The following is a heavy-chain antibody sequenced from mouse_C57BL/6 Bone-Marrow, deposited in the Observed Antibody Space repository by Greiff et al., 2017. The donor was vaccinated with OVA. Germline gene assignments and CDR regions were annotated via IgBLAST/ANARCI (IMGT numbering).Heavy chain of an antibody. Sequence: VQLQHSGPVLVKPGPSVKISCKASGFTFTDYYMNWVKQSHGKSLEWIGLVYPYNGDTSYNQKFKGKATLTVDTSSNTAYLQLSSLTSEDTAVYYWARSRYGRGYEDWGKGATLTVAS. CDR1: GFTFTDYY. D-gene: IGHD1-1*01. CDR3: ARSRYGRGYED. V-gene: IGHV1-36*01. CDR2: VYPYNGDT. J-gene: IGHJ2*01.